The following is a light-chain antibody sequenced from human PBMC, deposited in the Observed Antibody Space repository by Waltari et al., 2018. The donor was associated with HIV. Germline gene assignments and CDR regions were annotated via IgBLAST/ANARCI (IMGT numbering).Light chain of an antibody. Sequence: EIVLTQSPGTLSLSPGGRATLSCRASQSVSSNYLAWYQQKPGQAPRLLIYDASTRASGIPARFSGSGSGTDFTLTISSLEPEDVAVYYCQQRSNWPPVTFGQGTRLEI. CDR3: QQRSNWPPVT. CDR2: DAS. CDR1: QSVSSNY. V-gene: IGKV3-11*01. J-gene: IGKJ5*01.